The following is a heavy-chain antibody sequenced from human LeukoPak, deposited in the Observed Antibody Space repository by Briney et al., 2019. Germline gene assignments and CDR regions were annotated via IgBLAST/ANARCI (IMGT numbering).Heavy chain of an antibody. CDR1: GYTFTSYA. D-gene: IGHD3-10*01. V-gene: IGHV1-3*01. J-gene: IGHJ4*02. CDR3: ARDDVIRYFDL. CDR2: INAGNGNT. Sequence: ASVKVSCKASGYTFTSYAMHWVRQAPGKRLEWMGWINAGNGNTKYSQKSQGRVTITRDTSASTAYMELSSLRSEDTSVYYCARDDVIRYFDLRGQGTLVTVSS.